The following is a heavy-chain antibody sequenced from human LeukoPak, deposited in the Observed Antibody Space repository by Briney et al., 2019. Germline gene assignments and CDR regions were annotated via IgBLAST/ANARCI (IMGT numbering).Heavy chain of an antibody. J-gene: IGHJ4*02. V-gene: IGHV3-74*03. CDR1: GFTFNIYW. Sequence: GSLRLSCATSGFTFNIYWMQWVRQVPGKGLVWVSRIDSNGGGATYADSVKGRFTTSRDNGNNTMYLQMNSLRAKDTAIYYCARAKYSSRWSLDYWGQGALVTVSS. CDR2: IDSNGGGA. CDR3: ARAKYSSRWSLDY. D-gene: IGHD6-13*01.